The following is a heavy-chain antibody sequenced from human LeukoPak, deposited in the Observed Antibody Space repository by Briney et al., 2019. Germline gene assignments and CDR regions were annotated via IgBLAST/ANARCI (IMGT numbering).Heavy chain of an antibody. CDR1: GFIFSNYW. J-gene: IGHJ4*02. CDR2: INPDGSIT. CDR3: AQRGQDY. V-gene: IGHV3-74*01. Sequence: GGSLRLSCAASGFIFSNYWMHWVRHAPGKGLLWVSQINPDGSITKYADSVKGRFTISRDNAKNTLYLQMNSLRAEDTAIYYCAQRGQDYWGQGTLVTVSS. D-gene: IGHD6-25*01.